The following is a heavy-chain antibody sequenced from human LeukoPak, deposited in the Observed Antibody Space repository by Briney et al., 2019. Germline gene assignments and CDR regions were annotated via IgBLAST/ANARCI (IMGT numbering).Heavy chain of an antibody. D-gene: IGHD2-2*01. J-gene: IGHJ4*02. CDR2: INTDGSTT. V-gene: IGHV3-74*01. Sequence: GGSLRLSCEASEFSFINYWMYWIRQAPGKGLAWVSAINTDGSTTTYADSVKGRFTISRDNARNTLYLQMNSLSAEDTAVYYCARALFQVPYYFDFWGQGTLVTVSS. CDR1: EFSFINYW. CDR3: ARALFQVPYYFDF.